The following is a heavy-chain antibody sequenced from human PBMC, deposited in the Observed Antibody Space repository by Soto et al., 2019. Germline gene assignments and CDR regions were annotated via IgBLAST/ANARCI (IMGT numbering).Heavy chain of an antibody. J-gene: IGHJ6*02. CDR2: LSGSGDTT. CDR1: GFTFSSYG. CDR3: AKGNQFSYYYDMDV. V-gene: IGHV3-23*01. Sequence: GGSLRLSCAASGFTFSSYGMNWVRQAPGKGLEWVSALSGSGDTTYYADSVRGRFSISRDNSKNTLYLQMSSLRGEDTAVYYSAKGNQFSYYYDMDVWGQGTTVTVSS.